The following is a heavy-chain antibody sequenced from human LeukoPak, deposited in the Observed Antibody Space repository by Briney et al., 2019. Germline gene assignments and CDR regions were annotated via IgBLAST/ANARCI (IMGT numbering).Heavy chain of an antibody. CDR2: INPNSGGT. CDR3: ARASGYSIQALRY. Sequence: ASVKVSCKASGYTFTGYYMHWVRQAPGQGLEWMGWINPNSGGTNYAQKFQGRVTMTRDTSISTAYMELRRLRSDDTAVYYCARASGYSIQALRYWGQGTLVTVSS. J-gene: IGHJ4*02. CDR1: GYTFTGYY. V-gene: IGHV1-2*02. D-gene: IGHD5-18*01.